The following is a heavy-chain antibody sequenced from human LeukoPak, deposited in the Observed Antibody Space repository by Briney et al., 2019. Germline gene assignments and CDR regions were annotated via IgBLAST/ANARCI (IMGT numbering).Heavy chain of an antibody. CDR2: INHSGST. V-gene: IGHV4-34*01. D-gene: IGHD3-10*01. J-gene: IGHJ4*02. Sequence: PSETLSLTCAVYGGSFSGYYWSWIRQPPGKGLEWIGEINHSGSTNYSPSLKSRVTISVDTSKNQFSLKLSSVTAADTAAYYCARTQITMVRGVITYFDYWGQGTLVTVSS. CDR3: ARTQITMVRGVITYFDY. CDR1: GGSFSGYY.